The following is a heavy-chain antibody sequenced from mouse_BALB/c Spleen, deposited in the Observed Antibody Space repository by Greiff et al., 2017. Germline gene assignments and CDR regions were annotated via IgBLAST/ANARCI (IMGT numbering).Heavy chain of an antibody. V-gene: IGHV1S34*01. CDR1: GYSFTGYY. D-gene: IGHD2-4*01. Sequence: LVKTGASVKISCKASGYSFTGYYMHWVKQSHGKSLEWIGYISCYNGATSYNQKFKGKATFTVDTSSSTAYMQFNSLTSEDSAVYDCARGMSTTGAWFAYWGQGTLVTVSA. J-gene: IGHJ3*01. CDR2: ISCYNGAT. CDR3: ARGMSTTGAWFAY.